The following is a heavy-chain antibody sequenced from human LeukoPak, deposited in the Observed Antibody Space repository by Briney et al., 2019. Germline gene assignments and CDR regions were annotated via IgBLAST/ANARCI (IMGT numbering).Heavy chain of an antibody. D-gene: IGHD3-3*01. V-gene: IGHV1-2*02. CDR2: INPDSGGT. J-gene: IGHJ4*02. Sequence: GASVKVSCKASGYSFTDYYMHWVRQAPGQGLEWMGWINPDSGGTNYAQKFQGRVTMTRDTSTSTVYMELSSLRSEDTAVYYCARATDLWSGYYGYWGQGTLVTVSS. CDR1: GYSFTDYY. CDR3: ARATDLWSGYYGY.